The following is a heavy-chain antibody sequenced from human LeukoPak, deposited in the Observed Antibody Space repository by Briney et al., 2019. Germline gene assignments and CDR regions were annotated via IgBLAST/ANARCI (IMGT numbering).Heavy chain of an antibody. Sequence: GGSLRLSCAASGFTFDDYGMHWVRQLPGKGLEWVSGINWKSDSIAYAVSVRGRLTISRDNAKNALYLQMNNLRADDTALYYCARARGETTSYYFYLDVWGRGTTVTVSS. V-gene: IGHV3-9*01. J-gene: IGHJ6*03. CDR2: INWKSDSI. D-gene: IGHD3-10*01. CDR3: ARARGETTSYYFYLDV. CDR1: GFTFDDYG.